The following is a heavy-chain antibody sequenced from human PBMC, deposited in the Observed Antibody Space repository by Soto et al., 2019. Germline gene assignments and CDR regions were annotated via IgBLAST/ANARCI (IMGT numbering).Heavy chain of an antibody. J-gene: IGHJ5*02. D-gene: IGHD3-10*01. V-gene: IGHV1-2*04. CDR2: INPNSGGT. Sequence: EASVKVSCKASGYTLTGYYMHWVRQAPGQGLEWMGWINPNSGGTNYAQKFQGWVTMTRDTSISTAYMELSRLRSDDTAVYYCARGVEYYGSGSYNNCFDPWGQGTLVTVSS. CDR3: ARGVEYYGSGSYNNCFDP. CDR1: GYTLTGYY.